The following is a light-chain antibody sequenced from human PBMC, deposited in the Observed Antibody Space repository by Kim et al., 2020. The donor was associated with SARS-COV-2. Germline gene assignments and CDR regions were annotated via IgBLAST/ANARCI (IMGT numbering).Light chain of an antibody. J-gene: IGLJ3*02. CDR1: ELGKTY. CDR3: QTWDSRLV. Sequence: VSVSPGQTATITCSGNELGKTYVAWYQQKAGQSPVVVIFQDNKRPAGVPERFSGSNSGNTATLTITGTQSMDEADYFCQTWDSRLVFGGGTKVTVL. V-gene: IGLV3-1*01. CDR2: QDN.